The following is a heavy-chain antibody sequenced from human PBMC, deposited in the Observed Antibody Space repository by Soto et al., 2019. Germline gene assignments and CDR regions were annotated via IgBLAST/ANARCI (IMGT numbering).Heavy chain of an antibody. V-gene: IGHV1-18*01. Sequence: QVQLVQSGAEVKKPGASVKVSCKASGYTFTSYGISWVRQAPGQGLEWMGWISAYNGNTNYAQKLQGRVTMTTDTSTSTAYMELRSLRSDDTAVYYCARVACSGSCDSRGWFDPWGQGTLVTVSS. CDR3: ARVACSGSCDSRGWFDP. CDR2: ISAYNGNT. CDR1: GYTFTSYG. D-gene: IGHD2-15*01. J-gene: IGHJ5*02.